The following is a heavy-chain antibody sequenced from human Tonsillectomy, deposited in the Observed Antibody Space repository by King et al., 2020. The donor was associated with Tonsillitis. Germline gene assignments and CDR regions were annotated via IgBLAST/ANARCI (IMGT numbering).Heavy chain of an antibody. V-gene: IGHV3-30*18. CDR3: AKDLYNSSGYYFDY. Sequence: QLVQSGGGVVQPGRSLRLSCAASGFPFSSYGMHWVRQSPGKGLEWVAVISYDGSNKYYAESVKGRFTISRDNSKNTLYLQMNSLRAEDTAVYYCAKDLYNSSGYYFDYWGQGTLVTVSS. D-gene: IGHD3-22*01. CDR2: ISYDGSNK. J-gene: IGHJ4*02. CDR1: GFPFSSYG.